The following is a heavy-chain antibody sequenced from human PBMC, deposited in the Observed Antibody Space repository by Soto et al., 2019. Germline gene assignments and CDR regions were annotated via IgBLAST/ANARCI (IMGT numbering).Heavy chain of an antibody. CDR1: GGSVSSRSYC. Sequence: SETLSLTCTVSGGSVSSRSYCWSWIRKPPGKGLEWIGYIYYSGSTNYNPSLKSRVTISVDTSKNQFSLKLSSVTAADTAVYYCARVMIMVREYYFDYWGQGTLVTVSS. CDR3: ARVMIMVREYYFDY. D-gene: IGHD3-10*01. J-gene: IGHJ4*02. V-gene: IGHV4-61*01. CDR2: IYYSGST.